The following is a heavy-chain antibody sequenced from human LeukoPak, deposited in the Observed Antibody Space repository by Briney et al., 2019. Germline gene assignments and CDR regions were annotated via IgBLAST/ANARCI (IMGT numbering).Heavy chain of an antibody. CDR3: ATGGRVVPAARLLGWFDP. D-gene: IGHD2-2*01. Sequence: EASVKVSCKASGYTFTSYGISWVRQAPGQGLEWMGWISAYNGNTNYAQKFQGRVTMTEDTSTDTAYMELSSLRSEDTAVYYCATGGRVVPAARLLGWFDPWGQGTLVTVSS. J-gene: IGHJ5*02. V-gene: IGHV1-18*01. CDR2: ISAYNGNT. CDR1: GYTFTSYG.